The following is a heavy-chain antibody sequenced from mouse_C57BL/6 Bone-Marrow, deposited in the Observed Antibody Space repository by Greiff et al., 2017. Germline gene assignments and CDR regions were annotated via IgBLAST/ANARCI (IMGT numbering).Heavy chain of an antibody. CDR3: AREDGSSFSSSY. D-gene: IGHD1-1*01. Sequence: VQLQQSGPVLVKPGASVKMSCKASGYTFTDYYMNWVKQSHGKSLEWLGVINPYNGGTSYNQKFKGKATLTVDKSSSTAYMELNSLTSEDSAVYYCAREDGSSFSSSYWGQGTTLTVSS. V-gene: IGHV1-19*01. CDR1: GYTFTDYY. J-gene: IGHJ2*01. CDR2: INPYNGGT.